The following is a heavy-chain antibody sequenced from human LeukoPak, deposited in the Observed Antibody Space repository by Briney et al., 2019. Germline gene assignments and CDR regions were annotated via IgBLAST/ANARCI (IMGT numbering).Heavy chain of an antibody. CDR3: AREKQWLGKYYFDY. D-gene: IGHD6-19*01. J-gene: IGHJ4*02. Sequence: QPGGSLRLSCAASGFTFSSYEMNWVRQAPGKGLEWVSYISSSGSTIYYADSVKGRFTISRDNAKNSLYLQMNSLRAEDTAVYYCAREKQWLGKYYFDYWGQGTLVTVSS. CDR2: ISSSGSTI. CDR1: GFTFSSYE. V-gene: IGHV3-48*03.